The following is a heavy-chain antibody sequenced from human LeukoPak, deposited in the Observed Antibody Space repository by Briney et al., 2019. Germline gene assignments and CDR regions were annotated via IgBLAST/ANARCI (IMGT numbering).Heavy chain of an antibody. CDR2: ISSSSSYI. J-gene: IGHJ6*02. Sequence: GGSLRLSCAASGFIFNTYAMSWVRQAPGKGLEWVSSISSSSSYIYHVDSVKGRFTISRDNAKNSLYLQMNSLRAEDTAVYYCARGSLAVAGSGVDVWGQGTTVTVSS. CDR3: ARGSLAVAGSGVDV. V-gene: IGHV3-21*01. CDR1: GFIFNTYA. D-gene: IGHD6-19*01.